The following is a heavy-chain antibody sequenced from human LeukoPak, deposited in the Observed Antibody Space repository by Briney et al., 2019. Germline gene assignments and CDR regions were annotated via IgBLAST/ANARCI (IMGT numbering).Heavy chain of an antibody. Sequence: GASVKVSCKASGYTFTGYYMHWVRQAPGQGIEWMVWINPNSGGTNYAQKFQGRVTMTRDTSISTAYMELSRLRSDDTAVYYCARERMPTGSISRLYYFDYWGQGTLVTVSS. CDR2: INPNSGGT. CDR1: GYTFTGYY. D-gene: IGHD2-2*01. V-gene: IGHV1-2*02. CDR3: ARERMPTGSISRLYYFDY. J-gene: IGHJ4*02.